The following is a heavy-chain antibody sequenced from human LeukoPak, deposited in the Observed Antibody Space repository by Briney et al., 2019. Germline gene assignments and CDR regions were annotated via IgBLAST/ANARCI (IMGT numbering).Heavy chain of an antibody. D-gene: IGHD3-22*01. CDR1: GYTFTSYG. Sequence: ASVKVSCKASGYTFTSYGISWVRQAPGQGLEWMGWISAYNGNTNYAQKLQGRVTMTTDTSTSTAYMELRSLRSDDTAVYYCARGPRQYYYDSSGYYYLDYWGQGTLVTVSS. CDR3: ARGPRQYYYDSSGYYYLDY. V-gene: IGHV1-18*01. CDR2: ISAYNGNT. J-gene: IGHJ4*02.